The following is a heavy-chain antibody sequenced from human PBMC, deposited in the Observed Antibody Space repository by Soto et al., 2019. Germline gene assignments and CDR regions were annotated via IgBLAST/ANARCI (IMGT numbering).Heavy chain of an antibody. CDR2: ISSSDSII. V-gene: IGHV3-11*01. CDR1: GFTFSDSY. Sequence: GGSLRLSCAASGFTFSDSYMSWIRQAPGKGLEWVSYISSSDSIIYYSDSVKGRFIISRDNAKNSLYLQMNSLRAEDTAVYYCARDLGYYDSSGYPRYYYYYGMDVWGQGTTVTSP. J-gene: IGHJ6*02. D-gene: IGHD3-22*01. CDR3: ARDLGYYDSSGYPRYYYYYGMDV.